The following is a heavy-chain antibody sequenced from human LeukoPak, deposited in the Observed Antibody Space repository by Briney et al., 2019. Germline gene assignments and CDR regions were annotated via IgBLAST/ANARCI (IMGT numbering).Heavy chain of an antibody. CDR1: GFTFSDYY. D-gene: IGHD5-18*01. CDR2: ISSSGSTI. Sequence: PGGSLRLSCAASGFTFSDYYMSWIRQAPGKGLEWVSYISSSGSTIYYADSVKGRFTISRDNAKNSLYLQMNSLRAEDTAVYYCARDRDTAMVYFDYWDQGTLVTVSS. J-gene: IGHJ4*02. V-gene: IGHV3-11*01. CDR3: ARDRDTAMVYFDY.